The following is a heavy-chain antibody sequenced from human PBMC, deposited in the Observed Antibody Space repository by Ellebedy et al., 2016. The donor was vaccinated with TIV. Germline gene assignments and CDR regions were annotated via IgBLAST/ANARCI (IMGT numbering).Heavy chain of an antibody. CDR2: INPDGSAT. CDR1: GFSFRDYW. Sequence: GGPLRLSXAASGFSFRDYWMHWVRQAPGQGLVWVSHINPDGSATAYADSVQGRFTVSRDNAKNTLYLQMDSLRDEDTAVYYCGKRLDLWGRGTLVTVSS. V-gene: IGHV3-74*01. CDR3: GKRLDL. J-gene: IGHJ2*01.